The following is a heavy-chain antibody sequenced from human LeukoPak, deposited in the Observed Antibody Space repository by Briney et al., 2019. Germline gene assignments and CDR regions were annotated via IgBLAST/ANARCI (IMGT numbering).Heavy chain of an antibody. Sequence: SETLSLTCSVSGGSISSYFWSWIRQPPGKGLEWIAYIQNSGTTYYNPSLKSRVTISVNTSKNQFSLKVHSMTAADTAVYYCARHGGAYSFDFWGQGALVTVSS. V-gene: IGHV4-59*08. CDR1: GGSISSYF. D-gene: IGHD2-15*01. CDR2: IQNSGTT. CDR3: ARHGGAYSFDF. J-gene: IGHJ4*02.